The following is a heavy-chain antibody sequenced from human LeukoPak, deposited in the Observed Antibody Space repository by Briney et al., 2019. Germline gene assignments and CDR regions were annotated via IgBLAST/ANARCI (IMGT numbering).Heavy chain of an antibody. J-gene: IGHJ4*02. Sequence: ASVTVSCKTSGYTFTNYYVHWVRQAPGQGLEWMGYIIPDSCGADYDQRFQGRVTMTRDKSISTVYMELSSLRSDDTVVYYCSTEDKYCGGANCGKYWGQGTLVTVSS. CDR1: GYTFTNYY. V-gene: IGHV1-2*02. CDR3: STEDKYCGGANCGKY. D-gene: IGHD2-21*01. CDR2: IIPDSCGA.